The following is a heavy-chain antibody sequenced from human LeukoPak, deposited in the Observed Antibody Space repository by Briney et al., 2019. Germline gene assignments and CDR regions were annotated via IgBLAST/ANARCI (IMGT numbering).Heavy chain of an antibody. J-gene: IGHJ4*02. D-gene: IGHD7-27*01. CDR1: GFAFSSNW. V-gene: IGHV3-74*01. CDR3: ATSLGPLTEY. Sequence: GGSLRLSCAASGFAFSSNWMHWVGQTPGKGLVWVSRINSGGSGTSYADSVEGRFTISRDNAKNTLYLQMNSLKGEDTAVYYCATSLGPLTEYWGQGTLVTVSS. CDR2: INSGGSGT.